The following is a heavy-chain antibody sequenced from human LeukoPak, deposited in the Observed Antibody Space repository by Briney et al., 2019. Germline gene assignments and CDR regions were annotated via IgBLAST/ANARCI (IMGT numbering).Heavy chain of an antibody. D-gene: IGHD3-16*01. CDR3: ARDGDIGGDAFNI. Sequence: PGRSLRLSCAASGFTFSSYAMHWVRQAPGKGLEWVAVISYDGSNKYYADSVKGRFTISRDNSKNTLCLQMNSLRAEDTAVYYCARDGDIGGDAFNIWGQGTMVTVSS. J-gene: IGHJ3*02. CDR1: GFTFSSYA. CDR2: ISYDGSNK. V-gene: IGHV3-30-3*01.